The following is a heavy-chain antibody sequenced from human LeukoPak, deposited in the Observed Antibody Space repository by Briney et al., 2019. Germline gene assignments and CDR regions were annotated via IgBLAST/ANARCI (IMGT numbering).Heavy chain of an antibody. CDR3: ARDSGSFLSRAAYHSYGMDV. J-gene: IGHJ6*02. CDR2: LSFDVTNR. Sequence: GRSLRLSCAAPGFTFRDYAMHWVRQAPGKGLEWVAVLSFDVTNRNYVDSVKGRFTISRDTSKNTLYLQMNSLRPEDTAVYYCARDSGSFLSRAAYHSYGMDVWGQGTTVTVSS. D-gene: IGHD1-26*01. V-gene: IGHV3-30-3*01. CDR1: GFTFRDYA.